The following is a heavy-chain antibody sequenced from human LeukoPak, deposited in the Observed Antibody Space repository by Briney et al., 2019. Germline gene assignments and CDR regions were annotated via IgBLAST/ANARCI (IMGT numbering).Heavy chain of an antibody. J-gene: IGHJ4*02. V-gene: IGHV4-38-2*02. CDR1: GYSISTGYY. CDR2: IYHSGNT. CDR3: ARGMREVRLQSPAYIVVVTAHHLPDY. D-gene: IGHD2-21*02. Sequence: SETLSLTCTVSGYSISTGYYWGWIRQPPGKGLEWIGSIYHSGNTSYNPSLKSRVSISVDTSKNQFSLKLSSVTAADTAVYYCARGMREVRLQSPAYIVVVTAHHLPDYWGQGTLVTVSS.